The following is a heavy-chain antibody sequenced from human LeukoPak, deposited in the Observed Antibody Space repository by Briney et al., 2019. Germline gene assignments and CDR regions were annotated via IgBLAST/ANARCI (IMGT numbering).Heavy chain of an antibody. Sequence: PSETLSLTCTVSGGSISSYYWSWIRQPPGKGLEWIGYIYYSGSTNYNPSLKSRVTISVDTSKNQFSLKLSSVTAADTAVYYCARQTADLTWFDPWGQGTLVTVSS. CDR2: IYYSGST. V-gene: IGHV4-59*08. CDR3: ARQTADLTWFDP. CDR1: GGSISSYY. D-gene: IGHD2-2*01. J-gene: IGHJ5*02.